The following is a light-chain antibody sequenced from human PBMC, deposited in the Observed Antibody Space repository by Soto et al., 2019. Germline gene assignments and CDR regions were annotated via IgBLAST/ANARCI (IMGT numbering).Light chain of an antibody. CDR3: QQYQNSPRT. CDR1: QSVGGSS. CDR2: DTS. J-gene: IGKJ1*01. V-gene: IGKV3-20*01. Sequence: ETVLTQSPGTLSLSPGERATVSCRASQSVGGSSLAWYQQRPGQAPRLLIYDTSKRVTGIPDRFSGSGSGTDFTLTISRLEPEDFAVYYCQQYQNSPRTFGQGTKVDIK.